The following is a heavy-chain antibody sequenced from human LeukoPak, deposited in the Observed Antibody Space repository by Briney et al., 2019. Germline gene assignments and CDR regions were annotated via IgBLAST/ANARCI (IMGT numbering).Heavy chain of an antibody. CDR3: ASITFGGVIDRGY. Sequence: PSETLSLTCAVYGGSFGGYYWSWIRQPPGKGLEWIGEINHSGSTKYNPSLKSRVTISVDTSKNQFSLKLSSVTAADTAVYYCASITFGGVIDRGYWGQGTLVTVSS. CDR2: INHSGST. CDR1: GGSFGGYY. D-gene: IGHD3-16*02. J-gene: IGHJ4*02. V-gene: IGHV4-34*01.